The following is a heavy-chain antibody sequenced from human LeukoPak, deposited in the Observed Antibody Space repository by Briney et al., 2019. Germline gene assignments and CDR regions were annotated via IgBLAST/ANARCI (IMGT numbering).Heavy chain of an antibody. Sequence: SETLSLTCTVSGGSISSTSYFWGWIRQPPGKGLEWIGSIYHSGSTNYNPSLKSPVTMSVDTPKNQFSLKLTSVTAADTAVYYCARQSIAARGYYYYMDVWGKGTTVTVSS. D-gene: IGHD6-6*01. CDR2: IYHSGST. CDR1: GGSISSTSYF. J-gene: IGHJ6*03. CDR3: ARQSIAARGYYYYMDV. V-gene: IGHV4-39*01.